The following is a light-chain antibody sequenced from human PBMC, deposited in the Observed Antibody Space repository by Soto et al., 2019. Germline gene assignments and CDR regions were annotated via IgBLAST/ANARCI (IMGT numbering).Light chain of an antibody. CDR1: TLPKKY. CDR3: QSSGPSGPLSWV. J-gene: IGLJ3*02. Sequence: SYELTQPPSVSVSPGQTARITCSGDTLPKKYVYWYQKKAGQAPLLVVYKDDERPSGIPERFSGSSSGSTVTLTISGVQAEDEADYYCQSSGPSGPLSWVFGGGTKLTVL. V-gene: IGLV3-25*02. CDR2: KDD.